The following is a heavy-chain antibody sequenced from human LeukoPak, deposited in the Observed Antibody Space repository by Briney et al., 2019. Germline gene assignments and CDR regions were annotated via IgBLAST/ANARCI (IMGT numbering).Heavy chain of an antibody. CDR1: GGTFSSYA. Sequence: SVKVSCKASGGTFSSYAISWVQQAPGQGLEWMGGIIPIFGTANYAQKFQGRVTITADESTSTAYMELSSLRSEDTAVYYCARNSLYDSSAPDAFDIWGQGTMVTVSS. D-gene: IGHD3-22*01. V-gene: IGHV1-69*13. J-gene: IGHJ3*02. CDR3: ARNSLYDSSAPDAFDI. CDR2: IIPIFGTA.